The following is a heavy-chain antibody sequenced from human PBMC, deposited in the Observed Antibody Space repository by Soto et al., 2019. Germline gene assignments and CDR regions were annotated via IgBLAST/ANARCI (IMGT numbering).Heavy chain of an antibody. CDR2: IYHSGST. V-gene: IGHV4-4*02. D-gene: IGHD3-22*01. Sequence: QVQLQESGPGLVKPSGTLSLTCAVSGGSISSSNWWSWVRQPPGKGLEWIGEIYHSGSTNYNPSLKSRVTISVDKSKNQYSLKLSSVTAADTAVYYCARFPAYCYDSSGYGAGFDYWGQGTLVTVSS. CDR1: GGSISSSNW. J-gene: IGHJ4*02. CDR3: ARFPAYCYDSSGYGAGFDY.